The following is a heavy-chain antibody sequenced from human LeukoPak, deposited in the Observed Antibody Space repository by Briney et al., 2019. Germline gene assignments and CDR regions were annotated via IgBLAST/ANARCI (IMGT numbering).Heavy chain of an antibody. V-gene: IGHV5-51*01. CDR1: GYSFTSYW. Sequence: GESLKISCKGSGYSFTSYWIGWVRQMPGKGLEWMGNIYPDDSHTRYRPSFQGQVTISADKSISTAYLQWSSLKASDTAMYYCAVQSGSAAGNFDIWGQGTMVTVSS. CDR2: IYPDDSHT. D-gene: IGHD6-25*01. CDR3: AVQSGSAAGNFDI. J-gene: IGHJ3*02.